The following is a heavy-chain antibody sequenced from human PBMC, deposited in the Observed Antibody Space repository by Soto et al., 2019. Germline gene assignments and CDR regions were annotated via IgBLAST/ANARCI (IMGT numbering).Heavy chain of an antibody. CDR1: GGTFSTDV. V-gene: IGHV1-69*12. CDR2: ITPILDTA. CDR3: AKATSLHGPISWYFDL. J-gene: IGHJ2*01. Sequence: QIQLMQSGAEVKKPESSVKVSCKASGGTFSTDVIGWVRQARGQGVEWMGGITPILDTANEAQRFQGRVNITADESTSTAYMELSSLRSEDTAVYFCAKATSLHGPISWYFDLWGRGTLVTVSS.